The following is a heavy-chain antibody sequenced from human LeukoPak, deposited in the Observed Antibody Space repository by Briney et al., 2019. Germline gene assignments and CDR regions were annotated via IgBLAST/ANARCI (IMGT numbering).Heavy chain of an antibody. Sequence: PGGSLRLSCAASGFTFSNYAMSWVRQAPGKGLEWVSGMSGLGGSTFYADSVKGRLTISRDNSKNTLYLQMNSLRAEDTAVYYCAKAATGGLITFGGVIVIPAFFDSWGQGTLVTVSS. CDR2: MSGLGGST. J-gene: IGHJ4*02. V-gene: IGHV3-23*01. CDR1: GFTFSNYA. CDR3: AKAATGGLITFGGVIVIPAFFDS. D-gene: IGHD3-16*02.